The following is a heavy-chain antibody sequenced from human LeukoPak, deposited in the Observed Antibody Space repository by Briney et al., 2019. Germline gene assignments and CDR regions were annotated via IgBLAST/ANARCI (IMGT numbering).Heavy chain of an antibody. J-gene: IGHJ4*02. CDR2: IQSKSDGGTT. Sequence: AGGSLRLSCAASGFTFSNAWMSWARQAPGDGLEWVGHIQSKSDGGTTNYAAPVTGRFTISRDDSKNTLYLQMNSLKAEDTAVYYYVGAFLGYWGQGTLVTVSS. D-gene: IGHD2-15*01. V-gene: IGHV3-15*06. CDR1: GFTFSNAW. CDR3: VGAFLGY.